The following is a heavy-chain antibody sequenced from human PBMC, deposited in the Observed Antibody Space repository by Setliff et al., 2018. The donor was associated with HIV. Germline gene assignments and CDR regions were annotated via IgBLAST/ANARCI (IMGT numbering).Heavy chain of an antibody. J-gene: IGHJ6*04. V-gene: IGHV3-74*01. D-gene: IGHD3-10*01. CDR2: INSDGSST. CDR3: ARRVGKYYYGSGSYFLDV. Sequence: GESLKISCAASGFTFSSYWMHWVRQAPGKGLVWVSRINSDGSSTSYADSVKGRFTISRDNAKNTLYLQMNSLRAEDTAVYYCARRVGKYYYGSGSYFLDVWGKGTTVTISS. CDR1: GFTFSSYW.